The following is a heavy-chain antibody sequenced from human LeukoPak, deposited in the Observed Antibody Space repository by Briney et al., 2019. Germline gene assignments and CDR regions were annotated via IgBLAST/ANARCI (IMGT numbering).Heavy chain of an antibody. V-gene: IGHV3-74*01. CDR1: GFTFSSYW. D-gene: IGHD6-19*01. Sequence: GGPLRLSCTASGFTFSSYWMHWVRQAPGKGLLWVSRINGDGSSTNCADSVKGRFTISRDNAKNTVYLQMNSLRVEDTAVYYCARGGGSSGWYGVDYWGQGTLVTVSS. CDR3: ARGGGSSGWYGVDY. CDR2: INGDGSST. J-gene: IGHJ4*02.